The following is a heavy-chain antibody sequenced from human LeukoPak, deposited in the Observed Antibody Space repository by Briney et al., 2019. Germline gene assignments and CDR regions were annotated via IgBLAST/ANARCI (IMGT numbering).Heavy chain of an antibody. V-gene: IGHV1-69*02. CDR3: ARTGAFDI. Sequence: SVKVSCKASGYTFTSYYMHWVRQAPGQGLEWMGRIIPILGIANYAQKFQGRVTITADKSTSTAYMELSSLRSEDTAVYYCARTGAFDIWGQGTMVTVSS. CDR1: GYTFTSYY. CDR2: IIPILGIA. J-gene: IGHJ3*02.